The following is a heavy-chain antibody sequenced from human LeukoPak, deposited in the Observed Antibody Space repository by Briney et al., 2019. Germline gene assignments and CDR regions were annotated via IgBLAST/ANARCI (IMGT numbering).Heavy chain of an antibody. J-gene: IGHJ4*02. V-gene: IGHV4-30-2*01. CDR2: IYHSGST. CDR1: GGSISSGGYY. D-gene: IGHD6-13*01. Sequence: SQTLSLTCTVSGGSISSGGYYWSWIRQPPGKGLEWIGYIYHSGSTYYNPSLKSRVTISVDRSKNQFSLKLSSVTAADTAVYYCARQRYSSSWYYFDYWGQGTLVTVSS. CDR3: ARQRYSSSWYYFDY.